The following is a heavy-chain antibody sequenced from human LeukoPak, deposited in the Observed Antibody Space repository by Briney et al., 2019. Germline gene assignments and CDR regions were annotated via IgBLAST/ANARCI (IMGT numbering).Heavy chain of an antibody. V-gene: IGHV4-59*01. J-gene: IGHJ6*02. Sequence: PSETLSLTCTVSGGSISSYYWSWIQQPPGKGLEWIGYIYYSGSTNYNPSLKSRVTISVDTSKNQFSLKLSSVTAADTAVYYCAAWYSSSWSGYYGMDVWGQGTTVTVSS. CDR1: GGSISSYY. D-gene: IGHD6-13*01. CDR2: IYYSGST. CDR3: AAWYSSSWSGYYGMDV.